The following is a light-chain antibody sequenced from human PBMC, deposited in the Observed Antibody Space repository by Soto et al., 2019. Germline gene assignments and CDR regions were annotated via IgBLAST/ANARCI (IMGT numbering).Light chain of an antibody. V-gene: IGKV3-20*01. J-gene: IGKJ1*01. CDR2: GVF. Sequence: VLTQSPDTLSLSPGETATLSFRASQSSSDKYLAWYQQRSGQPPRLLIYGVFIRATGIPDRFSGSGSGTDFTLTISSLEPEDFAVYYCQQYSIWRTFGQGTKVDIK. CDR1: QSSSDKY. CDR3: QQYSIWRT.